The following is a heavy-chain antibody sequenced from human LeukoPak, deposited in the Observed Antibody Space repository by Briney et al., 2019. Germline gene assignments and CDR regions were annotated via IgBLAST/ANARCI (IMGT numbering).Heavy chain of an antibody. CDR3: ATCLHTSKRSTSCYYAQAFDI. V-gene: IGHV1-18*01. D-gene: IGHD2-2*01. CDR2: ISAYNGNT. Sequence: GSVKVSCKASGYTFTSYGMSWVRQAPGQGLEWMGLISAYNGNTNYAQKLQGRVTMTTDTSTSTAYMELRSLRSEDTAVYYCATCLHTSKRSTSCYYAQAFDIWGQGTMVTVSS. J-gene: IGHJ3*02. CDR1: GYTFTSYG.